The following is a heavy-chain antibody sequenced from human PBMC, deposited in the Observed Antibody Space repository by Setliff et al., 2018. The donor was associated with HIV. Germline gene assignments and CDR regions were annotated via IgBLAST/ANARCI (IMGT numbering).Heavy chain of an antibody. CDR1: GYTFTNYW. Sequence: GESLKISCKGSGYTFTNYWVAWVRQMPGKGLEWMGIIYPGDSDTRYSPSFQGQVTISADESISTAYLQWSSLKASDTAMYFCARRSQNYYYMDVWGKGTTVTVSS. CDR3: ARRSQNYYYMDV. V-gene: IGHV5-51*01. CDR2: IYPGDSDT. J-gene: IGHJ6*03.